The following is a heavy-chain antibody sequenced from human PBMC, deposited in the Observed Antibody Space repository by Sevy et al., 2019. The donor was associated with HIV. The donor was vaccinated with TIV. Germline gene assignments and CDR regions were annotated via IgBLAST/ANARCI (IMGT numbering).Heavy chain of an antibody. V-gene: IGHV3-64D*06. CDR1: GFTFSSYA. CDR2: ISSNGGST. J-gene: IGHJ1*01. Sequence: GGSLRLSCSASGFTFSSYAMHWVRQAPGKGLEYVSAISSNGGSTYCADSVKGRFTISRDNSKNTLYLQMSSLRAEDTAVYYCVRSRPRQWLRLDSAEYFQHWGQGTLVTVSS. D-gene: IGHD5-12*01. CDR3: VRSRPRQWLRLDSAEYFQH.